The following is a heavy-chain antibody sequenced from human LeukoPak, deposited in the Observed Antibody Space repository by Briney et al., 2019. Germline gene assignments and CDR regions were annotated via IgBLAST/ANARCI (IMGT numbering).Heavy chain of an antibody. CDR2: IYSGGST. D-gene: IGHD6-19*01. CDR1: GFTVSSNY. CDR3: EYSSGWRRIDY. V-gene: IGHV3-66*01. J-gene: IGHJ4*02. Sequence: PGGFLRLSCAASGFTVSSNYMSWVRQAPGKGLEWVSVIYSGGSTYYADSVKGRFTISRDNSKNTLYLQMNSLRAEDTAVYYCEYSSGWRRIDYWGQGTLVTVSS.